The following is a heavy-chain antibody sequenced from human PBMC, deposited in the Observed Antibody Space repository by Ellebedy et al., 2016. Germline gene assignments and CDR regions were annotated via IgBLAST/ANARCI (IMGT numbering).Heavy chain of an antibody. CDR2: MNPNSGNT. CDR3: ARELGYCSGGRCSSNYFDY. CDR1: GYTFTSYD. Sequence: ASVKVSCKASGYTFTSYDINWVRQATGQGLEWMGWMNPNSGNTGYAQKFQGRVTMTRNTSISTAYMELSSLRSEDTAVYYCARELGYCSGGRCSSNYFDYWGQGTLVTVTS. V-gene: IGHV1-8*01. J-gene: IGHJ4*02. D-gene: IGHD2-15*01.